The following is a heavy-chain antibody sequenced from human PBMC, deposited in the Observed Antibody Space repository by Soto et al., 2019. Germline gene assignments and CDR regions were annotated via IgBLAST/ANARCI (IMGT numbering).Heavy chain of an antibody. V-gene: IGHV1-2*04. J-gene: IGHJ6*02. Sequence: ASVKVSCKASGYTFTSYDINWVRQATGQGLEWMGWINPNSGGTNYAQKFQGWVTMTRDTSISTAYMELSRLRSDDTAVYYCARAPLMTTGYYYYYGMDVWGQGTTVTVSS. CDR2: INPNSGGT. CDR3: ARAPLMTTGYYYYYGMDV. CDR1: GYTFTSYD. D-gene: IGHD4-4*01.